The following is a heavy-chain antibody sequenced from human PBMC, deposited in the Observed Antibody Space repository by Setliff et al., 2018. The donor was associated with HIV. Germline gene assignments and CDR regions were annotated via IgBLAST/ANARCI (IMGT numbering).Heavy chain of an antibody. CDR2: INAGGGNT. CDR1: GFTFNNFG. V-gene: IGHV3-23*01. Sequence: GGSLRLSCAASGFTFNNFGMNWVRQAPGKGLEFVSAINAGGGNTYYANSVKGRFTISRDNSKNMLYLQMNSLRADDTAVYFCAKERGSSQPCDYWGQGTLVTVPQ. D-gene: IGHD3-10*01. J-gene: IGHJ4*02. CDR3: AKERGSSQPCDY.